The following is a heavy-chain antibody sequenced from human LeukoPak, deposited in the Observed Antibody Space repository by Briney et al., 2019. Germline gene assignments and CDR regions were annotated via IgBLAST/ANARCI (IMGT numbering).Heavy chain of an antibody. CDR3: ARQVRDIVVVPAVLYFDY. Sequence: SETLSLTCNVSGGSVSSSTYYWGCIRQPPGKGLEWIGTIYYSGSTYYNPSLKSRVTISVDTSMNQFSLKLSSVTAADTAVYYCARQVRDIVVVPAVLYFDYWGQGTLVTVSS. D-gene: IGHD2-2*01. V-gene: IGHV4-39*01. CDR2: IYYSGST. J-gene: IGHJ4*02. CDR1: GGSVSSSTYY.